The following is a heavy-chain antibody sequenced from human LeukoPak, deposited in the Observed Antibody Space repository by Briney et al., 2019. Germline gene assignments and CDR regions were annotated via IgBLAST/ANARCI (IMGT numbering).Heavy chain of an antibody. J-gene: IGHJ3*02. CDR2: IIPIFGTA. CDR3: ARDPGGGGIVVVPAAHAFDI. CDR1: GGTFSSYA. D-gene: IGHD2-2*01. V-gene: IGHV1-69*01. Sequence: SVKVSCKASGGTFSSYAISWVRQAPGQGLEWMGGIIPIFGTANYAQKFRGRVTITADESTSTAYMELSSLRSEDTAVYYCARDPGGGGIVVVPAAHAFDIWGQGTMVTVSS.